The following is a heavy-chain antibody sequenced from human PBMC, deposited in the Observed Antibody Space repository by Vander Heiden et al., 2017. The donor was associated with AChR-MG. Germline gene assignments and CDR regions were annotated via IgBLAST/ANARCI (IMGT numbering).Heavy chain of an antibody. CDR1: GGSISSYY. V-gene: IGHV4-59*01. CDR3: ARVAPIAAAGPGAFDI. J-gene: IGHJ3*02. Sequence: QVQLQESGPGLVKPSETLSLTCTVPGGSISSYYWRWIRQPPGKGLEWIGYIYYSGSTNYNPSLKSRVTISVDTSKNQFSLKLSSVTAADTAVYYCARVAPIAAAGPGAFDIWGQGTMVTVSS. D-gene: IGHD6-13*01. CDR2: IYYSGST.